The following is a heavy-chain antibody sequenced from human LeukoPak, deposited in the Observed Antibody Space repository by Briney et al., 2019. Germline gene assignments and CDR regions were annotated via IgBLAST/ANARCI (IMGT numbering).Heavy chain of an antibody. D-gene: IGHD6-19*01. J-gene: IGHJ4*02. CDR1: EGSINSDF. Sequence: SETLSLTCTASEGSINSDFWTWIRQPPGKGLEWIGYIRYSGRTSYSPSLKSRVSISIDTSKNLFSLKLRSVTTADTAIYYCARIPDVSGWPFDYWGQGTLVTVSS. CDR3: ARIPDVSGWPFDY. CDR2: IRYSGRT. V-gene: IGHV4-59*01.